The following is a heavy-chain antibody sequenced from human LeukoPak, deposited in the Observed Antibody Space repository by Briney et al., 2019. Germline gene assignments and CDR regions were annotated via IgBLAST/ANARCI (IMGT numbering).Heavy chain of an antibody. J-gene: IGHJ3*02. CDR2: ISSSGSTI. V-gene: IGHV3-48*03. Sequence: GGSLRLSCAASGFTFSSYEMNWVRQAPGKGLEWVSYISSSGSTIYYADSVKGRFTISRDNAKNSLYLQMNSLRAEDTAVYYCARDSGSTVKGFDAFDIWGQGTMVTVSS. CDR3: ARDSGSTVKGFDAFDI. CDR1: GFTFSSYE. D-gene: IGHD4-17*01.